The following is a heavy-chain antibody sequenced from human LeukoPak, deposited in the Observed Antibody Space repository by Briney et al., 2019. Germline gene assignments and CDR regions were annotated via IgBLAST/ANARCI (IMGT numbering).Heavy chain of an antibody. CDR3: ARGLRDYYYHMDV. J-gene: IGHJ6*03. V-gene: IGHV1-69*05. CDR1: GGAFSSYA. Sequence: GSSVKVSCKASGGAFSSYAISWVRQAPGQGLEWMGGIIPIFGTANYAQKFQGRVTITTDESTSTAYMELSSLRSEDTAVYYCARGLRDYYYHMDVWGKGTTVTVSS. CDR2: IIPIFGTA.